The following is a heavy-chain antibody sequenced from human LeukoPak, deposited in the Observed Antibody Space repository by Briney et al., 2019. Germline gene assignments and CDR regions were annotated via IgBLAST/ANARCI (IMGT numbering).Heavy chain of an antibody. J-gene: IGHJ4*02. Sequence: PGGSLRLSCVVSGFSFSSYAMSWVRQAPGKGLEWVSGISGSGHSTYSADSVKGRFTISRDNSKNTLYLQMNSLRAEDTAVYYCARGPQSANSLGYWGQGTLVTVSS. CDR2: ISGSGHST. CDR1: GFSFSSYA. D-gene: IGHD4/OR15-4a*01. CDR3: ARGPQSANSLGY. V-gene: IGHV3-23*01.